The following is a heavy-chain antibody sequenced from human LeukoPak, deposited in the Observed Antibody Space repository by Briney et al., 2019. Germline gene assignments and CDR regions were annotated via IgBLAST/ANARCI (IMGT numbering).Heavy chain of an antibody. CDR1: GGSISSYY. D-gene: IGHD3-22*01. J-gene: IGHJ6*02. Sequence: PSETLSLTCTVSGGSISSYYWSWIRQPPGKGLEWIGYIYYSGSTNYNPSLKSRVTISVDTSKNQFSLKLSSVTAADTAVYYCARLTGYDSSGYYFPFYYGMDVWGQGTTVTVSS. V-gene: IGHV4-59*01. CDR2: IYYSGST. CDR3: ARLTGYDSSGYYFPFYYGMDV.